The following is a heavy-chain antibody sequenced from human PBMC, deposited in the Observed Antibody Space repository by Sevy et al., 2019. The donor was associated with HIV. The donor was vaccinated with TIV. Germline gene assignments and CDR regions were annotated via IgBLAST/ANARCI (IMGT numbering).Heavy chain of an antibody. J-gene: IGHJ3*02. D-gene: IGHD3-22*01. Sequence: GGSLRLSCAASGFTFSSYAMSWVRQAPGKGLEWVSAISGSGGSTYYADSVKGRFTISRDNSKNTLYLQMNSLRAEDTAVYYCAKATYYYGSSVKGAFDIWGQGTMVTVSS. CDR1: GFTFSSYA. V-gene: IGHV3-23*01. CDR2: ISGSGGST. CDR3: AKATYYYGSSVKGAFDI.